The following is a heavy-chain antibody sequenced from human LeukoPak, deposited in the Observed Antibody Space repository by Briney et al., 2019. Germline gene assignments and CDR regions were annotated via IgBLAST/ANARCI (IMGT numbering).Heavy chain of an antibody. CDR3: ARGGVLRYFDWFPIYYYGMDV. J-gene: IGHJ6*02. D-gene: IGHD3-9*01. Sequence: GASVKVSCKASGYTFTSYDINWVRQATGQGLEWMGWMNPNSGNTSYAQKFQGRVTMTRNTSISTAYMELSSLRSEDTAVYYCARGGVLRYFDWFPIYYYGMDVWGQGTTVTVSS. CDR2: MNPNSGNT. CDR1: GYTFTSYD. V-gene: IGHV1-8*01.